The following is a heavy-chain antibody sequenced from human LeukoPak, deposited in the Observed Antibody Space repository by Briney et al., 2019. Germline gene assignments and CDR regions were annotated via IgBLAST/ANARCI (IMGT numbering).Heavy chain of an antibody. Sequence: GGSLRLSCAASGFTFSSYGMHWVRQAPGKGLEWVAVIWYDGSNKYYADSVKGRFTISRDNSKNTLYLQMNSLRAEDTAVYYCARDSSSSGRRYFDYWGQGTLVTVSS. CDR1: GFTFSSYG. J-gene: IGHJ4*02. D-gene: IGHD6-13*01. CDR3: ARDSSSSGRRYFDY. CDR2: IWYDGSNK. V-gene: IGHV3-33*01.